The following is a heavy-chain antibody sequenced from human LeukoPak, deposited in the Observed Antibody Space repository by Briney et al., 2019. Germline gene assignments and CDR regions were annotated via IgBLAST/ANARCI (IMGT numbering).Heavy chain of an antibody. J-gene: IGHJ4*02. Sequence: PSETLSLTCTVSGGSISSYYWSWIRQPPGKGLEWTGYIFYSGSTNYNPSLKSRVTISVDTSKNQFSLKLSSVTAADTAVYYCARSSGVATVAARKFDYWGQGTLVTVSS. CDR3: ARSSGVATVAARKFDY. D-gene: IGHD6-6*01. V-gene: IGHV4-59*01. CDR1: GGSISSYY. CDR2: IFYSGST.